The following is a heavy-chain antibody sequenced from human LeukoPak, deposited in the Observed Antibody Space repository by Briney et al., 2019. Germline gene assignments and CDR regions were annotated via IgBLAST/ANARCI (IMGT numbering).Heavy chain of an antibody. CDR3: ARGAFGYCSGGSCYSDNWFDP. D-gene: IGHD2-15*01. CDR2: INPNSGGT. V-gene: IGHV1-2*02. CDR1: GYTFTGYY. Sequence: ASVKVSCKVSGYTFTGYYMHWVRQAPGQGLEWMGWINPNSGGTNYAQKFQGRVTMTRDTSISTAYMELSRLRSDDTAVYYCARGAFGYCSGGSCYSDNWFDPWGQGTLVTVSS. J-gene: IGHJ5*02.